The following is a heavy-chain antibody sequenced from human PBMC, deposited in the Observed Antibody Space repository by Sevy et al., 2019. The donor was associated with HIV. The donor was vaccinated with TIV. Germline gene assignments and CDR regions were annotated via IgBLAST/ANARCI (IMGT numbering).Heavy chain of an antibody. Sequence: GGSLRLSCAASGFTFSSYAMHWVRQAPGKGLEWGAVISYDGGNKYYADSVKGRFTISRDNSKNTLYLQMNSLRAEDTAVYYCARRRYSSGWENFDYWGQGTLVTVSS. CDR2: ISYDGGNK. CDR3: ARRRYSSGWENFDY. CDR1: GFTFSSYA. V-gene: IGHV3-30-3*01. J-gene: IGHJ4*02. D-gene: IGHD6-19*01.